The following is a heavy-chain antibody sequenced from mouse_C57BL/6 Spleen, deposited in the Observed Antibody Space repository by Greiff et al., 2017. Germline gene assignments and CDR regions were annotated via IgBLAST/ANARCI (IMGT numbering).Heavy chain of an antibody. V-gene: IGHV5-9-1*02. CDR1: GFTFSSYA. CDR2: ISSGGDYI. Sequence: VHLVESGEGLVKPGGSLKLSCAASGFTFSSYAMSWVRQTPEKRLEWVAYISSGGDYIYYADTVKGRFTISRDNARNTLYLQMSSLKSEDTAMYYCTRGYSNFYAMDYWGQGTSVTVSS. D-gene: IGHD2-5*01. J-gene: IGHJ4*01. CDR3: TRGYSNFYAMDY.